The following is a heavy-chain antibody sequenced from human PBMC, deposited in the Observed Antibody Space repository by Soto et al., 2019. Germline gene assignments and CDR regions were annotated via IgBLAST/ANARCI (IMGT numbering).Heavy chain of an antibody. CDR2: TNPNSGGT. V-gene: IGHV1-2*04. CDR3: ARCPYMDYGVDV. CDR1: GFTFTGYY. D-gene: IGHD2-2*02. J-gene: IGHJ6*02. Sequence: GASVKVSRHASGFTFTGYYMHSVRQAPGQGLEWMGWTNPNSGGTNYAQKVQGWVTMTRDTSISTAYMELSRLRSDDTAVYYCARCPYMDYGVDVWGQGTTVTVSS.